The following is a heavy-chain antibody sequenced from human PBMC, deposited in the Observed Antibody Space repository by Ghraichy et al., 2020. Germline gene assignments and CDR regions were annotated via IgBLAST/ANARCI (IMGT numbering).Heavy chain of an antibody. CDR1: GGPFSSYS. CDR3: AREERYSYGPFDY. CDR2: IIPILGIA. V-gene: IGHV1-69*04. J-gene: IGHJ4*02. Sequence: SVKVSYKASGGPFSSYSISWVRQAPGQGVEWMGRIIPILGIANYAQKFQGRVTITADKSTSTAYMELSSLRSEDTAVYYCAREERYSYGPFDYWGQGTLVTVSS. D-gene: IGHD5-18*01.